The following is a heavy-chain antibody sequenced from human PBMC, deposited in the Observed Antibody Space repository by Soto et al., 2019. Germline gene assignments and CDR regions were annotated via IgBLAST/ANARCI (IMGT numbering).Heavy chain of an antibody. J-gene: IGHJ4*02. CDR1: GFIFSSYA. D-gene: IGHD3-10*01. CDR2: ISRDGSNR. V-gene: IGHV3-30*04. CDR3: ARSRSGAVADSFDF. Sequence: QVKVVESGGGVVQPGRSLRLSCEASGFIFSSYAIHWVRQAPGKGLEWLAVISRDGSNRYNLDSVKGRFPISSDNSKNTLYLQIQSLREGGTALYYCARSRSGAVADSFDFWGQGTLVTVSS.